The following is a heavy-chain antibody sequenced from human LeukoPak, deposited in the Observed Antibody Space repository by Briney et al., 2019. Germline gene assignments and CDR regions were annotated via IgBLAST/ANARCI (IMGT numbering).Heavy chain of an antibody. CDR2: ISSSSNYI. J-gene: IGHJ4*02. D-gene: IGHD4-23*01. Sequence: PGGSLRLSCAASGFTFSLYSMNWVRQAPGKGLEWVSSISSSSNYIYYADSVKGRFTISRDNAKNSLYLQMNSLRAEDTAVYYCARAAPDYGGENFDYWGQGTLVTVSS. CDR3: ARAAPDYGGENFDY. V-gene: IGHV3-21*01. CDR1: GFTFSLYS.